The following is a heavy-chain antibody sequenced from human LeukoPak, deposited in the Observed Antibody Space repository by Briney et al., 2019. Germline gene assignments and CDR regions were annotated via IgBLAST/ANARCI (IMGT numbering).Heavy chain of an antibody. D-gene: IGHD3-10*02. CDR1: GFPFSDFS. CDR2: TNSGGTTT. J-gene: IGHJ4*02. V-gene: IGHV3-23*01. CDR3: AKQSYARSLGE. Sequence: GGSLRLSCATSGFPFSDFSMTWVRQAPGKGLEWISTTNSGGTTTYYAESVKGRFTISRDNFKNALYPQMSSLRVEDTAIYYCAKQSYARSLGEGGPGTLVTVSS.